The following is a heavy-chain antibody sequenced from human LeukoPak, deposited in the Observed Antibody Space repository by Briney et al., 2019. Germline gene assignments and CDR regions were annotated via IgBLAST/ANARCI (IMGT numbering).Heavy chain of an antibody. CDR3: AKEGYDILTGYRTNWFDP. CDR1: GFTFSIYA. Sequence: GGSLRLSCEASGFTFSIYAMTGVRQAPGKGLEWVSTFTNHHTTYYTESVKGRFTISRDNSKNTLYLQMDSVRPEDTAVYYCAKEGYDILTGYRTNWFDPWGQGTLVTVSS. J-gene: IGHJ5*02. V-gene: IGHV3-23*01. CDR2: FTNHHTT. D-gene: IGHD3-9*01.